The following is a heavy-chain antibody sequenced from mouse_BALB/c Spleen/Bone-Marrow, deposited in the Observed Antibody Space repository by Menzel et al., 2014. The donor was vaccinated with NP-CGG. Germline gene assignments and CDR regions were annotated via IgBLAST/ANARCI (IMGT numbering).Heavy chain of an antibody. CDR3: GRGGVYHAMDY. CDR2: INPYNGDT. CDR1: GYSFTGYF. Sequence: EVMLVESGPKLVKPGASVKISCKASGYSFTGYFMNWVKQSHGKSLEWIGRINPYNGDTFYNQKFKGKATLTVDKSSSTAHMELLSLTSEDSAVYYCGRGGVYHAMDYWGQATSVTVSS. V-gene: IGHV1-37*01. J-gene: IGHJ4*01. D-gene: IGHD1-1*02.